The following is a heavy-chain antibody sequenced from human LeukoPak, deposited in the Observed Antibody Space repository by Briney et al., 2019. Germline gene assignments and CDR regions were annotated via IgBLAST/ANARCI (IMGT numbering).Heavy chain of an antibody. Sequence: PGGSLRLSCAASGRTFSSYEMNWVRQAPGKGLEWVSYISRSGSTIYYAESVKGRVTISRDKAKNSLYLQKNSLRAEDTAVYYCARWWGAFHYWGQGTRLTVSS. J-gene: IGHJ4*02. CDR3: ARWWGAFHY. D-gene: IGHD2-15*01. CDR2: ISRSGSTI. CDR1: GRTFSSYE. V-gene: IGHV3-48*03.